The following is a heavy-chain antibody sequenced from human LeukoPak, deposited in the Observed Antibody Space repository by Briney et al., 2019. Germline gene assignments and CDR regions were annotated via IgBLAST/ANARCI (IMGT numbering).Heavy chain of an antibody. D-gene: IGHD2-15*01. Sequence: GGSLRLSCAASGFTFSTYWMTWVRQAPGKGLEWVANIKPDGSEKYYVDSVKGRFTISRDNSKNTLYLQMNSLRAEDTAIYYCAKNADRGAYCSGGSCYPYYYYYTDVWGEGTTVTISS. J-gene: IGHJ6*03. CDR3: AKNADRGAYCSGGSCYPYYYYYTDV. CDR1: GFTFSTYW. CDR2: IKPDGSEK. V-gene: IGHV3-7*03.